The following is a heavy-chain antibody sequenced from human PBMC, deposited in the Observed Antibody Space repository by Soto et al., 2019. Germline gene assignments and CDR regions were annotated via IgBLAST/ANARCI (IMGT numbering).Heavy chain of an antibody. CDR2: IIPIFGTA. Sequence: ASVKVSCKASGGTFSSYAISWVRQAPGQGLEWMGGIIPIFGTANYAQKFQGRVTITADESTSTAYMELSSLRSEDTAVYYCARDSADFREGSPVDVWGQGTTVTVSS. J-gene: IGHJ6*02. D-gene: IGHD3-3*01. CDR1: GGTFSSYA. V-gene: IGHV1-69*13. CDR3: ARDSADFREGSPVDV.